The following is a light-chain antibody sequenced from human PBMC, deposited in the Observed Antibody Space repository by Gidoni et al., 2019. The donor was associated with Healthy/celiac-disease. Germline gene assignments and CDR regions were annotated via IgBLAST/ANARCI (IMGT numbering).Light chain of an antibody. V-gene: IGKV3-15*01. Sequence: EIVMTQSPATLSGSPGDRATLSCRASQSVSSNLAWYQQKPGQAPRLLIYGASTRATGIPARFSGSGSGTEFTLTISSLQSEDFAVYYCQQYNNWPLTFXQXTKVEIK. CDR2: GAS. CDR1: QSVSSN. CDR3: QQYNNWPLT. J-gene: IGKJ1*01.